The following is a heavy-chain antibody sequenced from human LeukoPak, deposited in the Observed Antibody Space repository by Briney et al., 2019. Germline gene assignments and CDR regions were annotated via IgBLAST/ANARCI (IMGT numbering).Heavy chain of an antibody. J-gene: IGHJ4*02. CDR3: ARDFRFLEDY. Sequence: RGSLRLSCAASGFTVSSNYMSWVRQAPGKGLEWVGNIKGDGSEKYYVDSVKGRFTISRDNAKNSLYLQMNSLRAEDTAVYYCARDFRFLEDYWGQGTLVTVSS. CDR1: GFTVSSNY. V-gene: IGHV3-7*01. D-gene: IGHD3-3*01. CDR2: IKGDGSEK.